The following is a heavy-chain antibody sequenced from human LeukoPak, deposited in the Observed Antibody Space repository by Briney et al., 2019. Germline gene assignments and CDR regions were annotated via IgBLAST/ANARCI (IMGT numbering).Heavy chain of an antibody. J-gene: IGHJ4*02. CDR2: IWNDGSKK. D-gene: IGHD3-10*01. CDR3: AKDMVPDGRYSVDQ. Sequence: GRSLRLSWAAPGFSFSTFGMHWARRAPGKGLEGGAVIWNDGSKKFYAESVKGRFTISRDNSQNTLYLQMNSLRAEDTAVYYCAKDMVPDGRYSVDQWGQGTLVTVSS. CDR1: GFSFSTFG. V-gene: IGHV3-33*06.